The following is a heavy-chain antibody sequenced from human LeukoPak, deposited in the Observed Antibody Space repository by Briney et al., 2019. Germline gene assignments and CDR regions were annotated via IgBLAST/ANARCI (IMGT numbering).Heavy chain of an antibody. CDR3: ARHGIVVPAAMSRYYYYYYMDV. V-gene: IGHV1-2*02. D-gene: IGHD2-2*01. CDR2: INPNSGGT. J-gene: IGHJ6*03. Sequence: ASVTVSCKASGYTFTGYYMHWVRQAPGQGLEWMGWINPNSGGTNYAQKFQGRVTMTRDTSISTAYMELSRLRSDDTAVYYCARHGIVVPAAMSRYYYYYYMDVWGKGTTVTVSS. CDR1: GYTFTGYY.